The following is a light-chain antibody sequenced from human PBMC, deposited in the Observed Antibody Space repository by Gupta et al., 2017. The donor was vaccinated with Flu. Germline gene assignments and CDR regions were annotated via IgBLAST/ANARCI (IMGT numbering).Light chain of an antibody. V-gene: IGLV2-23*01. CDR2: EDI. CDR1: SSDIGSYRV. CDR3: CSFAGTGTFVL. Sequence: QSALTQPASVSGSPGPSITISCTGTSSDIGSYRVVSWYQQHPGKAPKLMIYEDIKRPSEVSDRFFGSKSGNTASLTIFGLQADDEADYFCCSFAGTGTFVLFGGGTKLTVL. J-gene: IGLJ2*01.